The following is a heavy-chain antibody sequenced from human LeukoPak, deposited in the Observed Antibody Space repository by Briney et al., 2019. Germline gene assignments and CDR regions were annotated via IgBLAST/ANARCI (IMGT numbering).Heavy chain of an antibody. Sequence: ASVKVSCKASGGTFSSYAISWVRQAPGQGLEWMGGIIPIFGTANYAQKFQGRVTITADESTSTAYMELSSLRSEDTAVYYCARGEAPFGGVKPTNFDYWGQGTLVTVSS. CDR3: ARGEAPFGGVKPTNFDY. J-gene: IGHJ4*02. CDR1: GGTFSSYA. D-gene: IGHD3-16*01. CDR2: IIPIFGTA. V-gene: IGHV1-69*01.